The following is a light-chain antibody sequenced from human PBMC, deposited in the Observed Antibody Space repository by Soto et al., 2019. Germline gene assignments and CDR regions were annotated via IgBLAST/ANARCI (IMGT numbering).Light chain of an antibody. Sequence: QSALTQPRSVSGAPGQSVTISCTGTSSDVGAYNYVSWYQQHPDKAPKFMIYDVNNRPSGVPDRFSGSKSGNTASLTISGLQAEDEGDYYCCSYAGGYTWVFGGGTQLTV. J-gene: IGLJ3*02. CDR2: DVN. CDR3: CSYAGGYTWV. CDR1: SSDVGAYNY. V-gene: IGLV2-11*01.